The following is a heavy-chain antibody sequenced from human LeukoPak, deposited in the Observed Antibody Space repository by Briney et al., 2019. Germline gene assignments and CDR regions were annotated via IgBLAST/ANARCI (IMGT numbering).Heavy chain of an antibody. CDR2: IKGKTDGETT. D-gene: IGHD2-15*01. J-gene: IGHJ4*02. V-gene: IGHV3-15*01. CDR3: TTYCSGASCFFFDN. Sequence: GRSLRLSCAASGFTFSSYGMHWVRQAPGKGLEWVGRIKGKTDGETTDYAAPVKGRFAISRDDSKNTVYLQMNSLKTEDTAVYYCTTYCSGASCFFFDNWGQGTLVTVSS. CDR1: GFTFSSYG.